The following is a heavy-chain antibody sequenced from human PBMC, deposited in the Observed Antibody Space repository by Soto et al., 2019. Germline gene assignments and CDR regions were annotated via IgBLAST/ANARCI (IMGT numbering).Heavy chain of an antibody. CDR1: GFTFSSFE. CDR3: VKGGWLDF. CDR2: ISDDSSRT. D-gene: IGHD3-16*01. J-gene: IGHJ5*01. Sequence: EVQLLESGGGLVQPGGSLRLSCAASGFTFSSFEMSWVRQAPGRGLEWVSFISDDSSRTYYADAVKGRFTISRDKSKHTLYLQMNSLTAEDTAVYACVKGGWLDFWGQGTLVTVSS. V-gene: IGHV3-23*01.